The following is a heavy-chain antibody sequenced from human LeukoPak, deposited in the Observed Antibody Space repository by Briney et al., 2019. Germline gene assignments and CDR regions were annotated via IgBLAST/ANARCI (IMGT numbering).Heavy chain of an antibody. D-gene: IGHD1-14*01. CDR2: ISDSGSTI. CDR3: VSDTTTWPYNFDY. CDR1: GFTFSSYE. V-gene: IGHV3-48*03. J-gene: IGHJ4*02. Sequence: GGSLRLSCAASGFTFSSYEMNWVRQAPGKGLEWVSYISDSGSTIYYADSVKGRFTISRDNAKNSLSLQMNSLRAEDTAVYYCVSDTTTWPYNFDYWGQGTLVTVSS.